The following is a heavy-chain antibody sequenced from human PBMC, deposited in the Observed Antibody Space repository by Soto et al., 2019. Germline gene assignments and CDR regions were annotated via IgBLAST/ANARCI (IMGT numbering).Heavy chain of an antibody. D-gene: IGHD3-3*01. Sequence: GGSLRLSCAASGFTFSSYGMHWVRQAPGKGLEWVAVISYDGSNKYYADSVKGRFTISRDNSKNTLYLQMNSLRAEDTAVYYCAKALRVRFLEWTFDYWGQGTLVTVSS. CDR1: GFTFSSYG. CDR3: AKALRVRFLEWTFDY. J-gene: IGHJ4*02. CDR2: ISYDGSNK. V-gene: IGHV3-30*18.